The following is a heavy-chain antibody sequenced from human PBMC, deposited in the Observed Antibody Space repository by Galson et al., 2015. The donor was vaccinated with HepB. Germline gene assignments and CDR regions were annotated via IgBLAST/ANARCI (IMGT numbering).Heavy chain of an antibody. Sequence: ETLSLTCSVYGGSFSGHSWSWIRQPPGKGLEWIGEINHSGSTKYNPSLKSRVTISADTSKNQFPLKLSSVTAADTAVYYCARGVQADMDVWGKGTTVTVSS. J-gene: IGHJ6*03. CDR2: INHSGST. V-gene: IGHV4-34*01. CDR3: ARGVQADMDV. D-gene: IGHD3-10*02. CDR1: GGSFSGHS.